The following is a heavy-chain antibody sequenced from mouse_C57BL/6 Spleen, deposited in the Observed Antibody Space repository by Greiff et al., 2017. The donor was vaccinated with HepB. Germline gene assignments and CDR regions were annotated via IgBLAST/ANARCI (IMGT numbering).Heavy chain of an antibody. J-gene: IGHJ1*01. D-gene: IGHD1-1*01. CDR1: GYTFTSYW. V-gene: IGHV1-69*01. CDR3: ARDYGSSWYFDV. CDR2: IDPSDSYT. Sequence: VQLQQSGAELVMPGASVKLSCKASGYTFTSYWMHWVKQRPGQGLEWIGEIDPSDSYTNYNQKFKGKSTLTVDKSSSTAYMQLSSLTSEDSAVYYGARDYGSSWYFDVWGPGTTVTVSS.